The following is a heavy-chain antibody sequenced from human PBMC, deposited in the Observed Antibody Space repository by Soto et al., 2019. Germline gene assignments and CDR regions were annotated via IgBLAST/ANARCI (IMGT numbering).Heavy chain of an antibody. Sequence: ASVKVSCKASGYTFTSYGISWVRQAPGQGLEWMGWISAYSGNTNYAQKLQGRVTMTTDTSTSTAYMELRSLRSDDTAVYYCARDPTRMVRGVMGYWGQGTLVTVSS. V-gene: IGHV1-18*01. J-gene: IGHJ4*02. CDR3: ARDPTRMVRGVMGY. CDR2: ISAYSGNT. D-gene: IGHD3-10*01. CDR1: GYTFTSYG.